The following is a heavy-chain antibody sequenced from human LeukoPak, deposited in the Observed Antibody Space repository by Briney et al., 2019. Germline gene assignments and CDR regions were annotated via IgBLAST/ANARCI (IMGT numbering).Heavy chain of an antibody. CDR2: IKQDGSEK. CDR3: ARWGRPGMVSSDWYSRLSRNWFDP. CDR1: GFTFSSYA. J-gene: IGHJ5*02. D-gene: IGHD6-19*01. V-gene: IGHV3-7*01. Sequence: GGSLRLSCAASGFTFSSYAMSWVRQAPGKGLEWVANIKQDGSEKYYVDSVKGRFTISRDNAKKSLYLHMSSLRAEDTAVYYCARWGRPGMVSSDWYSRLSRNWFDPWGQGTLVTVSS.